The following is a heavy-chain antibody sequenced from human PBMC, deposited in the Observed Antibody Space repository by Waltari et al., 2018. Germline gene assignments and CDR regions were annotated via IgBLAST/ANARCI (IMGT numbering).Heavy chain of an antibody. Sequence: QVQLQQWGAGLLKPSETLSLTCAVYGGSFSGYYWSWIRQPPGNGREWIGEINHSGSTNYNPSLKSRVTISVDTSKNQFSLKLSAVTAADTAVYYCARGGYCSGGSCYPMVYWGQGTLVTVSS. CDR1: GGSFSGYY. CDR3: ARGGYCSGGSCYPMVY. J-gene: IGHJ4*02. CDR2: INHSGST. D-gene: IGHD2-15*01. V-gene: IGHV4-34*01.